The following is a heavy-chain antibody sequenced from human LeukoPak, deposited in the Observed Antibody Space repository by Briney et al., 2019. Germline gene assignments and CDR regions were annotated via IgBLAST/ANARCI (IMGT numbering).Heavy chain of an antibody. CDR2: ISSSGSTI. Sequence: GVSLRLSCAASGFTFSDYYMSRIRQAPGKGLEWVSYISSSGSTIYYADSVKGRFTISRDNAKNSLYLQMNSLRAEDTAVYYCARGPVHYYYGMDVWGQGTTVTVSS. J-gene: IGHJ6*02. CDR3: ARGPVHYYYGMDV. CDR1: GFTFSDYY. D-gene: IGHD1-1*01. V-gene: IGHV3-11*01.